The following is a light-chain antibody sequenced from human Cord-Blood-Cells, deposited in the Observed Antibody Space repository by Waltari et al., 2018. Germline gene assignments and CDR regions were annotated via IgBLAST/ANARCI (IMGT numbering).Light chain of an antibody. CDR1: SRDVGSYNL. J-gene: IGLJ3*02. Sequence: QSALTQPASVSGSPGQSITISCTGTSRDVGSYNLVSWYQQQPGKAPKLMIYEGSKRPSGVSNRFSGSKSGNTASLTISGLQAEDEADYYCCSYAGSSTFVFGGGTKLTVL. V-gene: IGLV2-23*03. CDR3: CSYAGSSTFV. CDR2: EGS.